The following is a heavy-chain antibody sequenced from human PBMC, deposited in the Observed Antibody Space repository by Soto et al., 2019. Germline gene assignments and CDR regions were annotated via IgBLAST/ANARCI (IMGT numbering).Heavy chain of an antibody. D-gene: IGHD3-10*01. CDR3: ARIPPYYYGSGSYYNDGLYFDY. CDR2: IYYSGST. J-gene: IGHJ4*02. CDR1: GGSISSYY. Sequence: PSETLSLTCTVSGGSISSYYWSWIRQPPGKGLEWIGYIYYSGSTNYNPSLKSRVTISVDTSKNQFSLKLSSVTAADTAVYYCARIPPYYYGSGSYYNDGLYFDYWGQGTLVTVSS. V-gene: IGHV4-59*08.